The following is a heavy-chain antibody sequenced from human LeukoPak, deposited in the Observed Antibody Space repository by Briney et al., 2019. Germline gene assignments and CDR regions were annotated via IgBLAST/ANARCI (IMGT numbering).Heavy chain of an antibody. CDR2: LTSSSNYI. Sequence: GGSLRLSCAASGFTFTSYAMEWVRQAPGKGLEWLSSLTSSSNYIYYADSVKGRFTISRDNAKSSLYLQMNSLRAEDTAIYYCARLCGSSYGKYYFDYWGQGTLVTVSS. D-gene: IGHD1-26*01. CDR3: ARLCGSSYGKYYFDY. J-gene: IGHJ4*02. CDR1: GFTFTSYA. V-gene: IGHV3-21*01.